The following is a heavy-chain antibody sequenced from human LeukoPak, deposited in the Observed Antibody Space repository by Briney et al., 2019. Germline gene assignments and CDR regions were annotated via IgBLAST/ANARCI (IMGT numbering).Heavy chain of an antibody. Sequence: PSETLSLTCTVSSGSISTSNYYWGWVRQPPGKALEWIGNIFYSGSTYYSPSLKSRVTISLDTSRNQFSLKLSSVTAADTAVYYCARVRAGYNHDYWGQGTLVTVSS. J-gene: IGHJ4*02. CDR3: ARVRAGYNHDY. CDR2: IFYSGST. CDR1: SGSISTSNYY. D-gene: IGHD5-24*01. V-gene: IGHV4-39*07.